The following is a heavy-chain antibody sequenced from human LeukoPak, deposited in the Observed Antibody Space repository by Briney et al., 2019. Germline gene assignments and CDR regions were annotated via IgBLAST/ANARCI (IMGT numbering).Heavy chain of an antibody. V-gene: IGHV1-2*02. J-gene: IGHJ3*02. CDR3: ARGKLAAAAIGGYAFDI. CDR1: GYTFTVYY. CDR2: INPNSGGT. D-gene: IGHD6-13*01. Sequence: ASVKVSCKASGYTFTVYYMHWVRQAPGQGLEWMGWINPNSGGTNYAQKLQGRVTMTTDTSTSTAYMELRSLRSDDTAVYYCARGKLAAAAIGGYAFDIWGQGTMVTVSS.